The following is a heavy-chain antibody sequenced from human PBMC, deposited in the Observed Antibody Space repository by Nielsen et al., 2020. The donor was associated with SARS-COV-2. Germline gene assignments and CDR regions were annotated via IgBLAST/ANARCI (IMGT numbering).Heavy chain of an antibody. CDR1: GFTFSSYW. Sequence: GGSLRLSCAASGFTFSSYWMSWVRQAPGKGLEWVANIKQDGSEKYYVDSVKGRFTISRDNSKNTLYLQMNSLRVEDTAVYYCATTGDSSGWYRVWGQGTLVTVSS. CDR3: ATTGDSSGWYRV. V-gene: IGHV3-7*03. CDR2: IKQDGSEK. J-gene: IGHJ4*02. D-gene: IGHD6-19*01.